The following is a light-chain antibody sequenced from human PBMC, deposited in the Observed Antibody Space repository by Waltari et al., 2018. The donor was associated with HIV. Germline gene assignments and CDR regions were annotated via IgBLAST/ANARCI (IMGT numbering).Light chain of an antibody. V-gene: IGLV1-51*01. Sequence: QSVLTQPPSISASPGERVTISCSETHPNIGNNLVSWYQQLPGTAPKLLIYGHGSRPSGVPDRFSGSKSGTSATLGITGLQTGDEADYYCGTWDSSLSSYVFGTGTKVTVL. J-gene: IGLJ1*01. CDR3: GTWDSSLSSYV. CDR2: GHG. CDR1: HPNIGNNL.